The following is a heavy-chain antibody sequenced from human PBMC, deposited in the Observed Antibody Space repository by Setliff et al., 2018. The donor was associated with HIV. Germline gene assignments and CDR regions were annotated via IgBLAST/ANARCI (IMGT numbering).Heavy chain of an antibody. CDR3: ARGPVSGYDRGWVDS. CDR1: GFTFSTYA. CDR2: ISYDGINR. V-gene: IGHV3-30*04. Sequence: GGSLRLSCAASGFTFSTYAMHWVRQAPGKGLEWVAVISYDGINRYYADSVKGRFTISRDNSKNTVSLQMNSLRVEDTAVYYCARGPVSGYDRGWVDSWGQGTQVTSPQ. D-gene: IGHD5-12*01. J-gene: IGHJ4*02.